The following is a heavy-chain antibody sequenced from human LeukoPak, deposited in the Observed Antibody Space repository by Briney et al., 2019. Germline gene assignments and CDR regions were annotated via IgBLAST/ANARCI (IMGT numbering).Heavy chain of an antibody. D-gene: IGHD2-2*01. CDR3: APLGYCSSTSCPVAY. V-gene: IGHV4-30-4*01. CDR2: IDYSGNT. J-gene: IGHJ4*02. CDR1: GDSISSGDYY. Sequence: SETLSLTCTVSGDSISSGDYYWSWIRQPPGKGLEWTGYIDYSGNTYYNPSLRSRLTISTDTSKNQFSLKLTSVTAADTAVYYCAPLGYCSSTSCPVAYWGQGTLVTVSS.